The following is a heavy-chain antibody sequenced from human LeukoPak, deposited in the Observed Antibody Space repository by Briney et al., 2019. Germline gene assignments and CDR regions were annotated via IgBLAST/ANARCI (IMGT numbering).Heavy chain of an antibody. CDR3: VKDRGGSPFYGMDV. J-gene: IGHJ6*02. CDR2: ISGSGGAGT. CDR1: GFTFSSYA. V-gene: IGHV3-23*01. Sequence: QSGGSLRLSCAGSGFTFSSYAMSWVRQAPGKGLEWVSTISGSGGAGTYYADSVKGRFTVSRDNSRNTLYLPMNSLRAEDTAVYYCVKDRGGSPFYGMDVWGQETTVTVSS. D-gene: IGHD1-26*01.